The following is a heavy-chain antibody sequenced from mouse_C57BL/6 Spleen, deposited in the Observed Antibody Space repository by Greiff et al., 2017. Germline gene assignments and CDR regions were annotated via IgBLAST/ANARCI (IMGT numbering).Heavy chain of an antibody. J-gene: IGHJ1*03. Sequence: VQLKESVAELVRPGASVKLSCTASGFNIKNTYMPWVKQRPEQGLEWIGRIDPANGNTKYAPKFQGKATITADTSSNTAYLQLSSLTSEDTAIYYCARDRITTVPYWYFDVWGTGTTVTVSS. V-gene: IGHV14-3*01. CDR3: ARDRITTVPYWYFDV. D-gene: IGHD1-1*01. CDR2: IDPANGNT. CDR1: GFNIKNTY.